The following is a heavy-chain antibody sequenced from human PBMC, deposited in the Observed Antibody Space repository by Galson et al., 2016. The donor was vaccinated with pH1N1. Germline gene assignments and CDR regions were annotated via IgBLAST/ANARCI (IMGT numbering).Heavy chain of an antibody. CDR3: AKKHRAGREDIFFDY. D-gene: IGHD2-21*01. CDR1: GFIFNNFA. CDR2: MSGNTANT. Sequence: SLRLSCAASGFIFNNFAMSWVRQAPGKRLEWVARMSGNTANTWYADSVKGRFIISRDNSKNTVYLQMSSLRAEDTALYFCAKKHRAGREDIFFDYWGQGTLVTVSS. V-gene: IGHV3-23*01. J-gene: IGHJ4*02.